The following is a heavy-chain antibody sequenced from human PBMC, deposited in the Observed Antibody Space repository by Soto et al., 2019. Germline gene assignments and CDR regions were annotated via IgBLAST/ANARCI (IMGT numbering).Heavy chain of an antibody. CDR1: GFTFNTYG. CDR3: ARSGELYFYYLDV. J-gene: IGHJ6*03. V-gene: IGHV3-30*03. D-gene: IGHD7-27*01. CDR2: ILYDGSNK. Sequence: QVQLVESGGGVVQPGRSLRLSCAASGFTFNTYGMHWVRQAPGKGLEWVAVILYDGSNKFYADSVKGRFTISRDNSKNTLSLQMNSLRAEDTAVYYCARSGELYFYYLDVWGKGTTVTVSS.